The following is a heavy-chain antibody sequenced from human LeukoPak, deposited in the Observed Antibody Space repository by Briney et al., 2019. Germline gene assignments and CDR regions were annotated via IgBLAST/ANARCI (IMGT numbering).Heavy chain of an antibody. CDR3: ARDASPWLVSFIWFDP. V-gene: IGHV1-18*04. CDR1: GYTFTSYG. J-gene: IGHJ5*02. Sequence: GASVKVSCKASGYTFTSYGISWGRQAPGQGLEWMGWISAYNGNTNYAQKLQGRVTMTTDTSTSTAYMELRSLRSDDTAVYYCARDASPWLVSFIWFDPWGQGTLVTVSS. CDR2: ISAYNGNT. D-gene: IGHD6-19*01.